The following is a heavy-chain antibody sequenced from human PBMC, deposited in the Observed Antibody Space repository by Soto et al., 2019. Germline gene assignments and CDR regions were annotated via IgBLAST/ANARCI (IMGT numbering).Heavy chain of an antibody. V-gene: IGHV3-53*01. J-gene: IGHJ3*02. Sequence: DVQVVESGGGLIQPGGSLRLSCAASGFTVSGKKYITWLRQAPGQGLEWVSALYIADGTFYADSVRGRFTVSIDSSKNTVYLQMNNLSPEDTAVYFCATWLLREHAFDIWGLGTMVNVSS. CDR1: GFTVSGKKY. CDR2: LYIADGT. D-gene: IGHD2-15*01. CDR3: ATWLLREHAFDI.